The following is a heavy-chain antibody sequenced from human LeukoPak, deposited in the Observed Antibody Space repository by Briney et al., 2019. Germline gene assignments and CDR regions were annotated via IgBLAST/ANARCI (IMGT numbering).Heavy chain of an antibody. J-gene: IGHJ4*02. CDR1: GYTFTNYY. CDR2: INPSGGST. Sequence: GASVKVSCKASGYTFTNYYMHWVRQAPGQGLEWMGIINPSGGSTSYAQKFQGRVTMTRDMSTSTVYMELSSLRSEDTAVYYCASLREYCTNGVCSYFDYWGQGTLVTVSS. CDR3: ASLREYCTNGVCSYFDY. D-gene: IGHD2-8*01. V-gene: IGHV1-46*01.